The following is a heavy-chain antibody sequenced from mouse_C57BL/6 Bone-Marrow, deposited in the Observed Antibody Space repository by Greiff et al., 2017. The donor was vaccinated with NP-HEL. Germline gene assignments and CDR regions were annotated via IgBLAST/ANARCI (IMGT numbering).Heavy chain of an antibody. V-gene: IGHV14-2*01. D-gene: IGHD1-1*01. CDR1: GFNIKDYY. CDR3: ASPITTVVGWYFDV. CDR2: IDPEDGEP. Sequence: VQLKQSGAELVKPGASVKFSCTASGFNIKDYYMHWVKQRTEQGLEWIGRIDPEDGEPKYAPKFQGKATITAYTSSNTAYLQLSSLTSEDTAVYYCASPITTVVGWYFDVWGTGTTVTVSS. J-gene: IGHJ1*03.